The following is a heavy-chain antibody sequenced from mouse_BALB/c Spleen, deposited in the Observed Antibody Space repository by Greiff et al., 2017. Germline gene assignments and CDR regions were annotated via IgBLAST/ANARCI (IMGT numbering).Heavy chain of an antibody. CDR1: GYSITSDYA. D-gene: IGHD2-2*01. V-gene: IGHV3-2*02. Sequence: EVQLQESGPGLVKPSQSLSLTCTVTGYSITSDYAWNWIRQFPGNKLEWMGYISYSGSTSYNPSLKSRISITRDTSKNQFFLQLNSVTTEDTATYYCAKSLWLRRGGYYAMDYWGQGTSVTVSS. J-gene: IGHJ4*01. CDR2: ISYSGST. CDR3: AKSLWLRRGGYYAMDY.